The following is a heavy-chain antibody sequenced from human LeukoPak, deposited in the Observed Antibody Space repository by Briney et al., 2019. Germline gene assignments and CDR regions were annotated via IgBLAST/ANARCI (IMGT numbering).Heavy chain of an antibody. CDR3: AKHIYGVVSIQQ. J-gene: IGHJ1*01. D-gene: IGHD3-3*01. Sequence: PGGSLRLSCAASGSTFRDAWMTWVRQAPGKGLEWVGRIRSKTDGGTTDYAVSVQGRFTISRDDSKNTLYLQMSSLKTEDTAVYYCAKHIYGVVSIQQWGQGTLVTVSS. V-gene: IGHV3-15*01. CDR2: IRSKTDGGTT. CDR1: GSTFRDAW.